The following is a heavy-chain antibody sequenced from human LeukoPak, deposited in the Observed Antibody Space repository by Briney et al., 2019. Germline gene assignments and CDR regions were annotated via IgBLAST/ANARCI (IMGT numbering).Heavy chain of an antibody. CDR1: GFTFSSYD. J-gene: IGHJ3*02. D-gene: IGHD3-22*01. CDR2: IGTAGDT. Sequence: GGSLRLSCAASGFTFSSYDMHWVRQATGKGLEWVSAIGTAGDTYYPGSVKGRFTISRENAKNSLYLQMNSLRAGDTAVYYCARARGGGLYYYDSSGYPSGAFDIWGQGTMVAVSS. V-gene: IGHV3-13*01. CDR3: ARARGGGLYYYDSSGYPSGAFDI.